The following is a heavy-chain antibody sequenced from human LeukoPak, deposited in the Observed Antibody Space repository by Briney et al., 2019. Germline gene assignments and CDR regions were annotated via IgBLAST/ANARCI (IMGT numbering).Heavy chain of an antibody. Sequence: SETLSLTCAVYGGSFSGYYWIWIRQPPGKGLEWIGSINHSGGTNYNPSLKSRVTISVDTSKNQFSLNLSSVTAADTGVYYCARRGYDFWSGSKDAFDIWGQGTMVTVSS. CDR3: ARRGYDFWSGSKDAFDI. J-gene: IGHJ3*02. CDR1: GGSFSGYY. D-gene: IGHD3-3*01. CDR2: INHSGGT. V-gene: IGHV4-34*01.